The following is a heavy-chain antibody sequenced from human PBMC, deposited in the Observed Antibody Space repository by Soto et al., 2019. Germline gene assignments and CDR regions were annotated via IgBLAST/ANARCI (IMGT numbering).Heavy chain of an antibody. D-gene: IGHD3-10*01. Sequence: PXXTLSLPCAVYGGSFSGYYWRWILQPPGKGLEWIGEINHSGSTNYNPSLKSRVTISVDTSKNQFSLKLSSVTAADTAVYYCARVKRSMVRGVIDYWGQGTLVTVSS. CDR2: INHSGST. J-gene: IGHJ4*02. V-gene: IGHV4-34*01. CDR1: GGSFSGYY. CDR3: ARVKRSMVRGVIDY.